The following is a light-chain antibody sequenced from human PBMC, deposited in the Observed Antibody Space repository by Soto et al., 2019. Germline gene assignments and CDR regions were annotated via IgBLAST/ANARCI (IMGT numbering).Light chain of an antibody. CDR2: GAS. Sequence: EIVLTQSPGTLSLSPGERATLSCRASQSVISSYLAWYQQKPGQAPRLLIYGASSRATGIQHRFSGSGSGTDFNLTISASEPEDFAEYYCQQYGSSSYTFGQGTKLEIK. J-gene: IGKJ2*01. V-gene: IGKV3-20*01. CDR1: QSVISSY. CDR3: QQYGSSSYT.